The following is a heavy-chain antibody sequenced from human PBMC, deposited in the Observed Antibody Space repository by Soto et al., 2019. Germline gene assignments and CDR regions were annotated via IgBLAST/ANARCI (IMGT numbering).Heavy chain of an antibody. CDR3: AKETEWLEDY. J-gene: IGHJ4*02. Sequence: SVKVSCKASGGTFSSYAISWVRQAPGQGLEWMGGIIPIFGTANYAQKFQGRVMITADESTSTAYMELSSLRSEDTAVYYCAKETEWLEDYWGQGTLVTVSS. CDR1: GGTFSSYA. CDR2: IIPIFGTA. D-gene: IGHD3-3*01. V-gene: IGHV1-69*13.